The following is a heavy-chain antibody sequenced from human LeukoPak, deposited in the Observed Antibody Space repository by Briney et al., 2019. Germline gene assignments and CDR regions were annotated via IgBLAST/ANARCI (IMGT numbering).Heavy chain of an antibody. CDR3: AREIIGDGDYYFDY. V-gene: IGHV4-34*01. CDR1: GGSFSGYY. CDR2: INHSGST. D-gene: IGHD4-17*01. Sequence: SSETLSLTCAVYGGSFSGYYWSWIRQPPGKGLEWIGEINHSGSTNYNPSLKSRVTISVDTPKNQFSLKFNSVTAADTAVYYCAREIIGDGDYYFDYWGQGTLVTVSS. J-gene: IGHJ4*02.